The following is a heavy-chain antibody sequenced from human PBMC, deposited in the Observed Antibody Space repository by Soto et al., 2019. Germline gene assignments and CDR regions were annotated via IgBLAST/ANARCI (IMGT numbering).Heavy chain of an antibody. V-gene: IGHV3-48*02. CDR2: ISSSSSTI. CDR1: GFTFSSYS. D-gene: IGHD3-3*01. CDR3: ARVRDFWSGYSDFDY. J-gene: IGHJ4*02. Sequence: EVQLVESGGGLVQPGGSLRLSCAASGFTFSSYSMNWVRQAPGKGLEWVSYISSSSSTIYYAASVKGRFTISRDNAKNSLYLQMNSLRDEDTAVYYCARVRDFWSGYSDFDYWGQGTLVTVSS.